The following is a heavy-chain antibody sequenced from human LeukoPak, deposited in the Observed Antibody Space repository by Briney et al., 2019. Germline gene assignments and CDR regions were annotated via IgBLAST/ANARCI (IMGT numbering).Heavy chain of an antibody. CDR3: ARGPMVRGVIRFWFDP. CDR1: GYTFTSYD. CDR2: MNPNSGNT. Sequence: ASVKVSCKASGYTFTSYDINWVRQATGQGLEWMGWMNPNSGNTGYAQKFQGRVTMTRNTSISTAYMELSSLRSEDPAVYYCARGPMVRGVIRFWFDPWGQGTLVTVSS. D-gene: IGHD3-10*01. V-gene: IGHV1-8*01. J-gene: IGHJ5*02.